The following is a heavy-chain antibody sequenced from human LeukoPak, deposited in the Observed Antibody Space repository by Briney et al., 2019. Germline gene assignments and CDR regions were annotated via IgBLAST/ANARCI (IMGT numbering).Heavy chain of an antibody. V-gene: IGHV4-39*07. D-gene: IGHD6-6*01. CDR2: IYYSGST. CDR3: ARTTRLGSSSWFDP. CDR1: GGSISSSSYY. Sequence: SQTLSLTCTVSGGSISSSSYYWGWIRQPPGKGLEWIGSIYYSGSTNYNPSLKSRVTISVDTSKNQFSLKLSSVTAADTAVYYCARTTRLGSSSWFDPWGQGTLVTVSS. J-gene: IGHJ5*02.